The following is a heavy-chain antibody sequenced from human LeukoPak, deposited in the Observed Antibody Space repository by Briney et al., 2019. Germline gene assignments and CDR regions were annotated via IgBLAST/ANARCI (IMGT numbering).Heavy chain of an antibody. CDR2: IYYSGST. D-gene: IGHD3-22*01. CDR1: GGSISSYY. Sequence: SETLSLTCTVSGGSISSYYWSWIRQPPGKGLEWSGYIYYSGSTNYNPSLKSRVTISVDTSKNQFSLKLSSVTAADTAVYYCAITPSAYYYDSSGYYVGYWGQGTLVTVSS. V-gene: IGHV4-59*01. J-gene: IGHJ4*02. CDR3: AITPSAYYYDSSGYYVGY.